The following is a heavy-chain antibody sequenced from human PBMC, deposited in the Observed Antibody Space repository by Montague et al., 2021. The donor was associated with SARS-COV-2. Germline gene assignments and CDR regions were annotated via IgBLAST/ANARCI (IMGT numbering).Heavy chain of an antibody. Sequence: ETLSLTCSVSGGSISGYYWSWIRQPPGKGLEWIGYIYHSGNTKYNPSLKSRVSISVDTSKNQFSLRLSSVTAADTAVYYCAREYRIELWQTNWYFGLWGRGTLVTVSS. CDR2: IYHSGNT. J-gene: IGHJ2*01. CDR3: AREYRIELWQTNWYFGL. D-gene: IGHD3-16*01. CDR1: GGSISGYY. V-gene: IGHV4-59*13.